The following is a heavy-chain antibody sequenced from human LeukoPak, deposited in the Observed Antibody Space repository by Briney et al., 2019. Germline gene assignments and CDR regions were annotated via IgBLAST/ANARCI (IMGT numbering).Heavy chain of an antibody. CDR2: IKSKTDGGTT. CDR1: GFTFSSYA. D-gene: IGHD2-15*01. V-gene: IGHV3-15*01. CDR3: TTDPLGYCSGGSCYPPDY. J-gene: IGHJ4*02. Sequence: GGSLRLSCAASGFTFSSYATIWVRQAPGKGLEWVGRIKSKTDGGTTDYAAPVKGRFTISRDDSKNTLYLQMNSLKTEDTAVYYCTTDPLGYCSGGSCYPPDYWGQGTLVTVSS.